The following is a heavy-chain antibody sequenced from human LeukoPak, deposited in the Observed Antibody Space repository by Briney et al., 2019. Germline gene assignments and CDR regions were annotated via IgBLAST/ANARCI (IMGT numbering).Heavy chain of an antibody. CDR2: IYYSGST. CDR1: GGSISSYY. V-gene: IGHV4-59*08. Sequence: SETLSLTCTVSGGSISSYYWSWIRQPPGKGLEWIGYIYYSGSTNYNPSLKSRVTISVDTSKNQFSLKLRLVTAADTAVYYCARGAYPDYFDYWGQGTLVTVSS. CDR3: ARGAYPDYFDY. J-gene: IGHJ4*02.